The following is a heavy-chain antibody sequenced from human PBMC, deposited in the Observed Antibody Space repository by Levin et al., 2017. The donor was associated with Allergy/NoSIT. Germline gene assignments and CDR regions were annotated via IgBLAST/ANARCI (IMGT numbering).Heavy chain of an antibody. CDR2: INSDGSST. CDR3: ARGYFESSGYTLY. V-gene: IGHV3-74*01. D-gene: IGHD3-22*01. CDR1: GFTFSSYW. J-gene: IGHJ1*01. Sequence: SCAASGFTFSSYWMHWVRQAPGKGLVWVSRINSDGSSTSYADSVKGRFTISRDNAKNTLYLQMNSLRAEDTAVYYCARGYFESSGYTLYWGQGTLVTVSS.